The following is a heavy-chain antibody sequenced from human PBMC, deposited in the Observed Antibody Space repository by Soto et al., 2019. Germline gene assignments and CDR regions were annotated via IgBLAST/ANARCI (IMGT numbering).Heavy chain of an antibody. V-gene: IGHV6-1*01. D-gene: IGHD3-10*01. J-gene: IGHJ4*02. Sequence: QGQLQQSGPGLVKPSQTLSLTCVISGDSVSSYIAAWNWIRQSPSRGLEWLGRAYYRSKWSYDYAVSVKRRITINPDTSKNQFTLQLNSVSPEDTAVYYCARDRQYARGVEIAVGNFDSWGQGTLVTVSS. CDR1: GDSVSSYIAA. CDR3: ARDRQYARGVEIAVGNFDS. CDR2: AYYRSKWSY.